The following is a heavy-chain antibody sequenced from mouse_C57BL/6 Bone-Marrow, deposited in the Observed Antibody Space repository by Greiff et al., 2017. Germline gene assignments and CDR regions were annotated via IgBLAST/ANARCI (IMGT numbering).Heavy chain of an antibody. CDR3: ARPRTDWYFDV. CDR1: GYTFTSYW. CDR2: LHPSDSDT. V-gene: IGHV1-74*01. Sequence: QVQLKQPGAELVKPGASVKVSCKASGYTFTSYWMHWVKQRPGQGLEWIGRLHPSDSDTNYNQKFKGKATLTVDKSSSTAYMQLSSLTSEDSAVYYCARPRTDWYFDVWGTGTTVTVSS. J-gene: IGHJ1*03.